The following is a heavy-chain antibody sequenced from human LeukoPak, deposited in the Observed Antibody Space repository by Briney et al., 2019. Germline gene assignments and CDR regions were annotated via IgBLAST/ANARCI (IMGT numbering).Heavy chain of an antibody. CDR1: GGTFSSYA. Sequence: SSVKVSCKASGGTFSSYAISWVRQAPGQGLEWMGGIIPTFGTANYAQKFQGGVTITADESTSTAYMELSSLRSEDTAVYYCARFGELLSQFDYWGQGTLVTVSS. CDR2: IIPTFGTA. CDR3: ARFGELLSQFDY. D-gene: IGHD3-10*01. J-gene: IGHJ4*02. V-gene: IGHV1-69*01.